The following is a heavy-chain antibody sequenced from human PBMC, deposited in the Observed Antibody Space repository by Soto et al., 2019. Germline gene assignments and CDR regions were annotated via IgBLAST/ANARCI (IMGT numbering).Heavy chain of an antibody. V-gene: IGHV3-30-3*01. J-gene: IGHJ4*02. Sequence: QVQLVESGGGVVQPGRSLRLSCAASGFTFSSHSIQWVRQAPGKGLEWVAVISYDGSIKYYADSVKGRITISRDNSKNTAYLQMNSLRAEDTAVFYCARELSTSGELDSWGQGALVIVSS. CDR2: ISYDGSIK. D-gene: IGHD3-16*01. CDR1: GFTFSSHS. CDR3: ARELSTSGELDS.